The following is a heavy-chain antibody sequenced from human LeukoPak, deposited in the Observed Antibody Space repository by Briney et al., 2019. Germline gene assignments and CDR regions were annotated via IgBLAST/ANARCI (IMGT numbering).Heavy chain of an antibody. J-gene: IGHJ4*02. D-gene: IGHD6-19*01. CDR1: GFSLSTSGMR. CDR2: IDWDDNR. CDR3: ARLYSTGWYDY. V-gene: IGHV2-70*04. Sequence: SGPALVKPTQTLTLTCTFSGFSLSTSGMRVSWIRQPPGKALEWLARIDWDDNRFYSTSLRTRLTISKDTSKNQVVLTMTNMDPVDTATYYCARLYSTGWYDYWGQGTLVTVSS.